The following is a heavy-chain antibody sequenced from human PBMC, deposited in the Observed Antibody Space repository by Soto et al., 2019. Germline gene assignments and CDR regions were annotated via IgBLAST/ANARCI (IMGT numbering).Heavy chain of an antibody. V-gene: IGHV1-18*01. J-gene: IGHJ6*03. D-gene: IGHD2-2*01. CDR1: GYAFTSYG. CDR2: INAYNGNT. Sequence: ASVKVSCKASGYAFTSYGIAWVRQAPGQGLEWMGWINAYNGNTNYAQRLQDRVIMTIDTSTNTAYMELRSLRSDDTAVYYCARDHRKNVVVVPAAYYYYYMDVWGKGTTVTVSS. CDR3: ARDHRKNVVVVPAAYYYYYMDV.